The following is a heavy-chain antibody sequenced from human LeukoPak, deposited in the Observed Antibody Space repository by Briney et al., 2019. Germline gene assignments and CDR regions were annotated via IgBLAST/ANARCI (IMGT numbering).Heavy chain of an antibody. D-gene: IGHD5-18*01. V-gene: IGHV1-69*05. CDR2: MLPIFGTA. J-gene: IGHJ4*02. CDR1: GGNFRNYG. CDR3: ARRIGGYSYGLNY. Sequence: SVKVSCKASGGNFRNYGFHWVRQAPGQGLEWMGGMLPIFGTANYAQEFQGRVTITRNTSISTAYMELSSLRSEDTAVYYCARRIGGYSYGLNYWGQGTLVTVSS.